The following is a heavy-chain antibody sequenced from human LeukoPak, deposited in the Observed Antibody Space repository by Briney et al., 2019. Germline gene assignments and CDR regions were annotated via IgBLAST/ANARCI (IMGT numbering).Heavy chain of an antibody. Sequence: PGGSLRLSCAASGFTFSSYGMHWVRQAPGKGLEWVAFIRYDGSNKYYADSVKGRFTISRDNSKNTLYLQMNSLRAEDTAVYYCARVDWDSSGWYGFSACDYWGQGTLVTVSS. CDR3: ARVDWDSSGWYGFSACDY. CDR1: GFTFSSYG. D-gene: IGHD6-19*01. CDR2: IRYDGSNK. J-gene: IGHJ4*02. V-gene: IGHV3-30*02.